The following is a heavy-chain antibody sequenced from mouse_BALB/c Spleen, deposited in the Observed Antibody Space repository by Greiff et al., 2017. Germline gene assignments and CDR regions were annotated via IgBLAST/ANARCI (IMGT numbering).Heavy chain of an antibody. CDR1: GYSITSDYA. Sequence: DVQLQESGPGLVKPSQSLSLTCTVTGYSITSDYAWNWIRQFPGNKLEWMGYISYSGSTSYNPSLKSRISITRDTSKNQFFLQLNSVTTEDTATYYCARYPLGPYAMDYWGQGTSVTVSS. CDR2: ISYSGST. J-gene: IGHJ4*01. V-gene: IGHV3-2*02. D-gene: IGHD6-1*01. CDR3: ARYPLGPYAMDY.